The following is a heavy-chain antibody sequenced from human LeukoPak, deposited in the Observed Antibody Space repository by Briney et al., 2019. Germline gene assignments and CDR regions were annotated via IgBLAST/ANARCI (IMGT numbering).Heavy chain of an antibody. J-gene: IGHJ4*02. CDR2: ISRSGGST. CDR1: GFTFSSYA. V-gene: IGHV3-23*01. D-gene: IGHD3-3*01. CDR3: AKQSSGVVY. Sequence: GGSLRLSCAASGFTFSSYAMNWVRQAPGKGLEWVSGISRSGGSTYYADSVKGRLSISRDNSKDTLYLQMNSLRAEDTAVYYCAKQSSGVVYWGQGILVTVSS.